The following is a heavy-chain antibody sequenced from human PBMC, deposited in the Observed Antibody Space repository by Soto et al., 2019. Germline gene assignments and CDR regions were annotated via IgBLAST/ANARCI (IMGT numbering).Heavy chain of an antibody. V-gene: IGHV3-33*01. CDR3: EGRDDPFHV. Sequence: QVQLVESGGGVVQPGTSLRLSCVAPGFTFSDYGIHWVRQAPGRGLEWVAVIWHDGSQKYLADSVRGRFTISRDTSKNTVYLQMNMLRAEDTAVYFCEGRDDPFHVWGQGKIVTVSS. J-gene: IGHJ3*01. CDR2: IWHDGSQK. CDR1: GFTFSDYG.